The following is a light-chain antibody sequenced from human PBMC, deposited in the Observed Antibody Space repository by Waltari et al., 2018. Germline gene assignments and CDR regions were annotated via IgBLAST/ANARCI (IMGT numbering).Light chain of an antibody. V-gene: IGLV2-14*03. CDR2: DVS. J-gene: IGLJ2*01. CDR1: SRAVGGYNY. Sequence: QSALTQPASVSGSPGQSITIPCTGTSRAVGGYNYVSWFQHHPGKAPKLMIYDVSERPSGVSDRFSGSRSGSTASLTISGLQAEDEADYYCTSYTTSSVFVLFGGGTKLTVL. CDR3: TSYTTSSVFVL.